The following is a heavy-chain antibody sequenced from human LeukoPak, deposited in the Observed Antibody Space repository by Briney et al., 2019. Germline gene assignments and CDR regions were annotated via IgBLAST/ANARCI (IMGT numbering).Heavy chain of an antibody. Sequence: GSLRLSCAASGFTVSSNYMSWVRQAPGKGLEWVSVIYSGGSTYYADSVKGRFTISRDNSKNTLYLQMNSLRAEDTAVYYCARSAMVRGVIMFDYWGQGTLVTVSS. V-gene: IGHV3-66*01. D-gene: IGHD3-10*01. J-gene: IGHJ4*02. CDR1: GFTVSSNY. CDR3: ARSAMVRGVIMFDY. CDR2: IYSGGST.